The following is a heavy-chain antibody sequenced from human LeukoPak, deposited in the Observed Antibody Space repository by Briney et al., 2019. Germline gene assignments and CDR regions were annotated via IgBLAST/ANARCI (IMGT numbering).Heavy chain of an antibody. CDR3: ARHSAAAGKVYYFDY. CDR1: GGSISSSSYY. Sequence: PSETLSLTCTVSGGSISSSSYYWGWLRQPPGKGLEWIGSIYYSGSTYYNPSLKSRVTISVDTSKNQFSLKLSSVTAADTAVYYCARHSAAAGKVYYFDYWGQGTLVTVSS. J-gene: IGHJ4*02. D-gene: IGHD6-13*01. V-gene: IGHV4-39*01. CDR2: IYYSGST.